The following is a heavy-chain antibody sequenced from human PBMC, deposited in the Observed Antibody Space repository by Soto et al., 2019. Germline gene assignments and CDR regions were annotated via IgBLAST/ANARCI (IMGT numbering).Heavy chain of an antibody. CDR3: GSVGYCSSTNCLFYYYHYGMDV. V-gene: IGHV1-69*13. J-gene: IGHJ6*02. CDR2: IIPIFGTT. CDR1: GGTFSSHA. Sequence: GASVKVSCKASGGTFSSHAISWVRQAPGRGLGWMGGIIPIFGTTNYAQNFRARVTITADESTSTAYMELSSLTSEDTAVYYCGSVGYCSSTNCLFYYYHYGMDVWGQGTTVTVSS. D-gene: IGHD2-2*03.